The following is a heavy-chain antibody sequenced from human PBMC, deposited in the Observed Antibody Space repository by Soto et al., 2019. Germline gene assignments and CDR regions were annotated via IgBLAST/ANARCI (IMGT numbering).Heavy chain of an antibody. CDR2: ISGSGGST. Sequence: GGSLRLSCAASGFTFSSYAMNWVRQAPGKGLEWVSAISGSGGSTYYADSVKGRFTISRDNSKNTLYLQMNSLRAEDTAVYYCANGLRGVIHGLFDYWGQGTLVTVSS. J-gene: IGHJ4*02. CDR3: ANGLRGVIHGLFDY. V-gene: IGHV3-23*01. CDR1: GFTFSSYA. D-gene: IGHD3-10*01.